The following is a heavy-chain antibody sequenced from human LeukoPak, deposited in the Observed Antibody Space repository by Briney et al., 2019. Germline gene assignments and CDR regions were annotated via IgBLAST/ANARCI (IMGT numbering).Heavy chain of an antibody. J-gene: IGHJ4*02. CDR3: AKPYGSGSYNY. Sequence: PGGSLRLSCAASGFTFSSYGMRSLRQARGKGLELVAFIRYDGSIKYYADYVKGRFTISRDNSKNTLYLQMNSLRAEDTAVYYCAKPYGSGSYNYWGQGTLVTVSS. V-gene: IGHV3-30*02. CDR1: GFTFSSYG. D-gene: IGHD3-10*01. CDR2: IRYDGSIK.